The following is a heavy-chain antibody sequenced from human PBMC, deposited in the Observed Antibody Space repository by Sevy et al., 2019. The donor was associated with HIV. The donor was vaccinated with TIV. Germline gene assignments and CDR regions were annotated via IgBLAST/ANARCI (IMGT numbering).Heavy chain of an antibody. V-gene: IGHV3-23*01. CDR1: GFTFSKYS. CDR3: AREGCTKPHDY. CDR2: LSFVCGEI. D-gene: IGHD2-8*01. Sequence: GGSLRISCAASGFTFSKYSMSWVRQPPGKGLEWVSTLSFVCGEINYADSVKGRFTISRDNSKSSVYLQMNNLRPEDTAVYYCAREGCTKPHDYWGQGTLVTVSS. J-gene: IGHJ4*02.